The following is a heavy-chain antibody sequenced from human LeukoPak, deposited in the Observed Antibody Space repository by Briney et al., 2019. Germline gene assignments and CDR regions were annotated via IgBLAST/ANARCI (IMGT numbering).Heavy chain of an antibody. CDR3: AREGDDIY. CDR2: ISYDGSNK. J-gene: IGHJ4*02. CDR1: GFTFSSYA. V-gene: IGHV3-30-3*01. D-gene: IGHD3-10*01. Sequence: GGSLRLSCAASGFTFSSYAMHWVRQAPGKGLEWVAVISYDGSNKYYADSVKGRFTISRDNSKNTLYLQMNSPRAEDTAVYYCAREGDDIYWGQGTLVTVSS.